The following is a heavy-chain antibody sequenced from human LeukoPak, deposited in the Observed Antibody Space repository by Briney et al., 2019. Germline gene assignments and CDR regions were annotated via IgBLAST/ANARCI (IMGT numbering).Heavy chain of an antibody. D-gene: IGHD3-22*01. V-gene: IGHV1-69*13. CDR3: ARGDYYDSSGYFQTFDY. Sequence: SVKVSCKASGGTFSSYAISWVRQAPGQGLEWMGGITPIFGTANYAQKFQGRVTITADESTSTAYMELSSLRSEDTAVYYCARGDYYDSSGYFQTFDYWGQGTLVTVSS. CDR1: GGTFSSYA. CDR2: ITPIFGTA. J-gene: IGHJ4*02.